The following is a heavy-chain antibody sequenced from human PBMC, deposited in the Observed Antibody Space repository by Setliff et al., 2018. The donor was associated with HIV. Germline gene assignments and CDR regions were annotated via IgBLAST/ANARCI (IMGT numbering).Heavy chain of an antibody. CDR2: IHYSGNT. J-gene: IGHJ4*02. CDR1: GGSISSGGYY. CDR3: ARGGRGVVTSFDS. Sequence: SETLSLTCTVSGGSISSGGYYWSWIRQHPGKGLEWIGYIHYSGNTYNNPSLNSRISISVDMSQNKFSLKLGSLTAADTAVYYCARGGRGVVTSFDSWGPGTLVTVSS. V-gene: IGHV4-31*03. D-gene: IGHD3-3*01.